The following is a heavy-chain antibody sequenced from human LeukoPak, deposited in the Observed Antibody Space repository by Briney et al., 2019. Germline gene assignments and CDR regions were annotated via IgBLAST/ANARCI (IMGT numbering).Heavy chain of an antibody. CDR3: AKSYSSGPYYFDY. D-gene: IGHD6-19*01. V-gene: IGHV4-39*01. CDR2: IHYGGST. J-gene: IGHJ4*02. Sequence: SETLSLTCTVSGGSISSGNYYWGWIRQPPGMGLEWIGSIHYGGSTYFNPSLKSRVTISVDTSKNQFSLKLSSVTAADTAFYYCAKSYSSGPYYFDYWGQGTLVTVSS. CDR1: GGSISSGNYY.